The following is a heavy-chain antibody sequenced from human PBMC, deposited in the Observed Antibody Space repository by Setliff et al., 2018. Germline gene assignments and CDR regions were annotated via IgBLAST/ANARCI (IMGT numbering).Heavy chain of an antibody. CDR1: GFSFSIFW. CDR2: IKSSGSSI. D-gene: IGHD4-17*01. V-gene: IGHV3-48*03. CDR3: VRTLFLQYYGGRSGGYFDY. Sequence: GGSLRLSCAGSGFSFSIFWMNWVRHAPGKGLEWVSYIKSSGSSIYYADSVKGRLTISRDNSKNSLYLQMDSLRAEDTAVYYCVRTLFLQYYGGRSGGYFDYWGQGSLVTVSS. J-gene: IGHJ4*02.